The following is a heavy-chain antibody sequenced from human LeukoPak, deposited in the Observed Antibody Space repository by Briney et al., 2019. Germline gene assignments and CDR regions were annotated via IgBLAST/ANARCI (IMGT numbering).Heavy chain of an antibody. J-gene: IGHJ4*02. V-gene: IGHV4-59*08. CDR2: IYYSGST. CDR3: ARSLRGYRFATDY. D-gene: IGHD5-18*01. CDR1: GDSINSYY. Sequence: PSETLSLTCTVSGDSINSYYWSWIRQPPGKGLEWIGYIYYSGSTKYNPSIKSRGTISVDTSKNQFSLKLSSVTAADTAVYYCARSLRGYRFATDYWGQGTLVTVSS.